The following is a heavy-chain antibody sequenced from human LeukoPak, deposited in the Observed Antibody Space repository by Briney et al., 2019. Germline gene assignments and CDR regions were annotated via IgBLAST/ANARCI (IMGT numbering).Heavy chain of an antibody. J-gene: IGHJ6*02. Sequence: PGGSLRLSCAASGNTFSTYSVNWVRQAPGKGLEWVSSISRSSRYIYYADSVKGRFTISRDDAKNSLFLQMNSLRADDTAVYYCARDLFCSYGVCPVWGQGTTVTVSS. CDR2: ISRSSRYI. CDR3: ARDLFCSYGVCPV. V-gene: IGHV3-21*01. CDR1: GNTFSTYS. D-gene: IGHD2-8*01.